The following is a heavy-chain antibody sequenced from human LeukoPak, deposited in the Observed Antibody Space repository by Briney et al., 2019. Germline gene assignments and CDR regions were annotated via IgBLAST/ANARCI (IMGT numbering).Heavy chain of an antibody. V-gene: IGHV1-8*01. Sequence: ASVKVSCKASGYTFTSYDINWARQATGQGLEWMGWMNPNSGNTGYAQKFQGRVTMTRNTSISTAYMELSSLRSEDTAVYYCARALGYCSGGSCYPSGSWGQGTLVTVSS. D-gene: IGHD2-15*01. CDR1: GYTFTSYD. J-gene: IGHJ4*02. CDR3: ARALGYCSGGSCYPSGS. CDR2: MNPNSGNT.